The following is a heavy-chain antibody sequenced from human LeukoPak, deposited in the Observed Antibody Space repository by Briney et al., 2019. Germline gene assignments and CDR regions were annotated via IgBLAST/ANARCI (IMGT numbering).Heavy chain of an antibody. CDR2: ISSTGDNT. V-gene: IGHV3-64*01. CDR3: ARDYLGWFDP. J-gene: IGHJ5*02. CDR1: GFTLSSYA. Sequence: PGGSLRLSCAASGFTLSSYAMHWVRQAPGKGLEYVSAISSTGDNTYYANSVKGRFTISRDNAKNTLYLQMNSLRAEDTAVYYCARDYLGWFDPWGQGTLVTVSS.